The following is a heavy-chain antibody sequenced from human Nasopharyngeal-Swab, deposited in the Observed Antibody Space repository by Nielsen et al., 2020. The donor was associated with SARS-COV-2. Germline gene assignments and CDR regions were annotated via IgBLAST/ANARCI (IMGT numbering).Heavy chain of an antibody. J-gene: IGHJ4*02. CDR1: GGSISSGGYY. CDR3: ATFRPYHTGDYYVDS. CDR2: IYFTGST. Sequence: SETLSLTCAVSGGSISSGGYYWSWVRQHPGKGLEWIGYIYFTGSTYYNPSLKSRLTISMDKSKDHFSLRLSSVTAADTAVYYCATFRPYHTGDYYVDSWGLGTLVTVSS. D-gene: IGHD3-9*01. V-gene: IGHV4-31*11.